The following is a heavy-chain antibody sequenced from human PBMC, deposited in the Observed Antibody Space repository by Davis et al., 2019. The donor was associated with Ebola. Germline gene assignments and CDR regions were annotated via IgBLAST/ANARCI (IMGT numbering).Heavy chain of an antibody. V-gene: IGHV1-8*02. J-gene: IGHJ6*02. CDR1: GYTFSTFD. CDR3: ARAEQPPYYYYYDLDV. CDR2: MNPNSGNT. Sequence: ASVKVSCKASGYTFSTFDINWVRQAAGQGLEWLGWMNPNSGNTGYAQKFQGRVTMTRNTSISTAYMELSSLRSEDTAIYYCARAEQPPYYYYYDLDVWGQGTTVTVSS.